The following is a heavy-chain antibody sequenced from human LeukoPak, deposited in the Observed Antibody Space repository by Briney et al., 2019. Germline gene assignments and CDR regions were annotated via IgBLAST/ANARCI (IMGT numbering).Heavy chain of an antibody. D-gene: IGHD3-22*01. CDR3: AKDSNYESRPRYFDY. CDR1: GFTFNNYA. CDR2: ISASGGST. J-gene: IGHJ4*02. V-gene: IGHV3-23*01. Sequence: GGSLRLSCAASGFTFNNYAMSGVRQAPGKGLEWVSAISASGGSTYYADSVKGRFTISRDNSKNTLYLQMNSLRAEDTAVYYCAKDSNYESRPRYFDYWGQGTLVTVSS.